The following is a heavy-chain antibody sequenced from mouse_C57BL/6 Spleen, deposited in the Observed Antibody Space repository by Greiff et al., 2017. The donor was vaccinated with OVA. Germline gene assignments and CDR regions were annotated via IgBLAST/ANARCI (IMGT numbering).Heavy chain of an antibody. Sequence: EVQLQQSGPELVKPGDSVKISCKASGYSFTGYFMNWVMQSHGKSLEWIGRINPYNGDTFYNQKFKGKATLTVDKSSSTAHMELRSLTSEDSAVYYCARRWETTRLDYWGQGTTLTVSS. CDR2: INPYNGDT. D-gene: IGHD1-1*01. CDR1: GYSFTGYF. V-gene: IGHV1-20*01. J-gene: IGHJ2*01. CDR3: ARRWETTRLDY.